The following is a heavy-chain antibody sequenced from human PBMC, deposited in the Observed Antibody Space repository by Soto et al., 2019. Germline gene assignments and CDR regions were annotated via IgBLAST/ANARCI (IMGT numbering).Heavy chain of an antibody. CDR2: IYWDDDK. CDR3: THSDTEASASGPDV. J-gene: IGHJ6*02. D-gene: IGHD1-26*01. CDR1: GFSLTTSGVA. Sequence: QITLKESGPTLVKPTQTLTLTCTFSGFSLTTSGVAVDWIRQPPGKALEWLALIYWDDDKRYNSSLKSRLTITRDPSKNQVFLTMTNMDPADTATYYCTHSDTEASASGPDVWGQGTTVTVSS. V-gene: IGHV2-5*02.